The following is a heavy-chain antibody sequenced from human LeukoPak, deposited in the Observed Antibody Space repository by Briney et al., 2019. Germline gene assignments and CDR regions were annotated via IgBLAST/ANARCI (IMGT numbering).Heavy chain of an antibody. Sequence: GGSLRLSCTASGFTFGDYPMSWVRQAPGKGLEWVGFIRSKAYGGTTEYAASVKGRFTISRDDSKSIAYLQMNSLKTEDTAVYYCTRAGGVFDYWGQGTLVTVSS. J-gene: IGHJ4*02. CDR3: TRAGGVFDY. V-gene: IGHV3-49*04. CDR1: GFTFGDYP. CDR2: IRSKAYGGTT. D-gene: IGHD3-16*01.